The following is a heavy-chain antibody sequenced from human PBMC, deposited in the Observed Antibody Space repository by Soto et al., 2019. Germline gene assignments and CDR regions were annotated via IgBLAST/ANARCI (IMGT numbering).Heavy chain of an antibody. Sequence: ASVKVSSKAPGFAITVNFIHWLRQAPGQGLEWMGWINPNNGGTMVARKFEGRVAMTRDTSISTVYMELTSLRSDDTAVFYCARGPASGSFDIGVQGTMVPVSS. CDR2: INPNNGGT. CDR1: GFAITVNF. V-gene: IGHV1-2*02. J-gene: IGHJ3*02. CDR3: ARGPASGSFDI.